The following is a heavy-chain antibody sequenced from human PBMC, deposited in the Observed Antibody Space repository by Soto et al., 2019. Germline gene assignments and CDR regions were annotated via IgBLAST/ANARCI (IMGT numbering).Heavy chain of an antibody. CDR2: ISSSGDTI. CDR1: GFTLSGYN. CDR3: AKDVGQWVQGYFDY. D-gene: IGHD6-19*01. J-gene: IGHJ4*02. V-gene: IGHV3-11*01. Sequence: PGGSLRLSCAAPGFTLSGYNMNWIRQAPGKGLEWVSYISSSGDTIYYADSVKGRFTISRDNTKNSLYLQMNSLRAEDTAVYYCAKDVGQWVQGYFDYWGQGALVIVSS.